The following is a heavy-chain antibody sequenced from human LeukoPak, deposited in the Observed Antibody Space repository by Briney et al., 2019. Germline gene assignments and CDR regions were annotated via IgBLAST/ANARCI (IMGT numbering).Heavy chain of an antibody. CDR1: GFTFSSYG. CDR3: ARVVPPTDYGSGSYFWDPYYFDY. J-gene: IGHJ4*02. V-gene: IGHV3-30*02. Sequence: GGSLRLSCAASGFTFSSYGMHWVRRAPGKGLEWVAFIRYDGSNKYYADSVRGRFTISRDNSKNTLYLQMNSLRDEDTAVYYCARVVPPTDYGSGSYFWDPYYFDYWGQGTLVTVSS. CDR2: IRYDGSNK. D-gene: IGHD3-10*01.